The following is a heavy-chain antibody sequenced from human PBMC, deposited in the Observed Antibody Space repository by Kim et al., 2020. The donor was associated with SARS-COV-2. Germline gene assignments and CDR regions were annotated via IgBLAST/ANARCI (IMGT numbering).Heavy chain of an antibody. V-gene: IGHV3-30*18. CDR1: GFTFSSYG. CDR2: ISYDGSNK. D-gene: IGHD3-9*01. CDR3: AKDANDILTGYWQTAYGMDV. J-gene: IGHJ6*02. Sequence: GGSLRLSCAASGFTFSSYGMHWVRQAPGKGLEWVAVISYDGSNKYYADSVKGRFTISRDNSKNTLYLQMNSLRAEDTAVYYCAKDANDILTGYWQTAYGMDVWGQGTTVTVSS.